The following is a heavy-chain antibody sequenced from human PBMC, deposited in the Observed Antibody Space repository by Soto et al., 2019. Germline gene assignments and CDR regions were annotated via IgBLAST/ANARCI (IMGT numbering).Heavy chain of an antibody. V-gene: IGHV4-39*01. D-gene: IGHD6-25*01. CDR1: GDSFSSDSYY. Sequence: SETLSLTCTVSGDSFSSDSYYWGWIRQPPGKTLEWIGSINYSGTTYYNPSLKSRVTISIDTSRNQFSLSLASVTAADTSFYFCGRPPVSFSSSVDQWGQGPLVTVPS. CDR3: GRPPVSFSSSVDQ. J-gene: IGHJ4*02. CDR2: INYSGTT.